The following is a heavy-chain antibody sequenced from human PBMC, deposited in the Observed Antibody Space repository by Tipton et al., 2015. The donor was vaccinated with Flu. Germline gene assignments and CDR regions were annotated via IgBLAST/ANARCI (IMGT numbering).Heavy chain of an antibody. V-gene: IGHV4-59*01. J-gene: IGHJ4*02. Sequence: TLSLTCTVSGGSTNYYFWNWIRQPPGKGLEWIGHIYSSGTTNYNPSLKSRVTISVDTSKTQVSLRLSSVTAADTAVYFCARDRSEFPRAIDSWGQGILVTVSS. CDR2: IYSSGTT. D-gene: IGHD2-21*01. CDR3: ARDRSEFPRAIDS. CDR1: GGSTNYYF.